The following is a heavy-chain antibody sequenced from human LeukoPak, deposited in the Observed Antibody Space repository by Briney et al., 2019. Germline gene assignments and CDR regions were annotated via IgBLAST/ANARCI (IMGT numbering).Heavy chain of an antibody. V-gene: IGHV4-39*07. J-gene: IGHJ4*02. CDR2: IYYSGST. D-gene: IGHD3-10*01. Sequence: PSETLSLTCTVSGGSISSSSYYWGWIRQPPGKGLEWIGSIYYSGSTYYNPSLKSRVTISVDTSKNQFSLKLSSVTAADTAVYYCARVPRRVRGVTSGTYWGQGTLVAVSS. CDR1: GGSISSSSYY. CDR3: ARVPRRVRGVTSGTY.